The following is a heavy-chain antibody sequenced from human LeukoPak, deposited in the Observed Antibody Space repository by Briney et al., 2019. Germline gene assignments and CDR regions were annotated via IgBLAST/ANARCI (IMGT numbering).Heavy chain of an antibody. CDR2: VHLSGAS. CDR1: GGSILTTNW. Sequence: SGTLSLTCAVSGGSILTTNWWSWVRQPPGKGLEWIGEVHLSGASNYNPSLKSRVSMSIDKSRNQLSLELTSVTAADTAIYYCARESGVFSPFGFWGQGTLVTVSS. CDR3: ARESGVFSPFGF. V-gene: IGHV4-4*02. D-gene: IGHD1-26*01. J-gene: IGHJ4*02.